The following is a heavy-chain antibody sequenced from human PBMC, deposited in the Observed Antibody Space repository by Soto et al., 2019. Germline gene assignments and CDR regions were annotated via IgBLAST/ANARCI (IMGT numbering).Heavy chain of an antibody. CDR2: IYYSGST. CDR3: ARSDGRY. J-gene: IGHJ4*02. CDR1: GVSISTYY. V-gene: IGHV4-59*01. Sequence: PSETLSLTCTVTGVSISTYYWSWIRQPPGKGLEWIGYIYYSGSTNYNPSLKSRVTISVDTSKNQFSLKLSSVTAADTAVYYCARSDGRYWGQGTLVTVSS.